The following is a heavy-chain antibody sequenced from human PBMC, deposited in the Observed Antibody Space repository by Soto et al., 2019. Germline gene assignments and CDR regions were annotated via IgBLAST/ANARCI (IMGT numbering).Heavy chain of an antibody. Sequence: LRLSCAASGFTFSSYAMHWVRQAPGKGLEWVAVISYDGSNKYYADSVKGRFTISRDNSKNTLYLQMNSLRAEDTAVYYCARDRGKLGYYYGLDVWGQGTTVTVSS. D-gene: IGHD3-10*01. CDR3: ARDRGKLGYYYGLDV. CDR1: GFTFSSYA. J-gene: IGHJ6*02. V-gene: IGHV3-30-3*01. CDR2: ISYDGSNK.